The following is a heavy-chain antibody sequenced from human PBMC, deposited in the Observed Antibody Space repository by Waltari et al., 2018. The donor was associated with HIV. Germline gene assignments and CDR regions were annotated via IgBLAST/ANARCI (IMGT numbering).Heavy chain of an antibody. V-gene: IGHV2-70*13. CDR2: IDWDEDE. CDR1: GFSLSTSGMC. Sequence: QVTLRESGPALVKPTQTLRLTCTFSGFSLSTSGMCVSWIRQPPGKALEWLALIDWDEDEYYSASLKTRLTISKDTSKNQVVLTMTNMDPVDTATYYCARIRENYADSGNYYFFDYWGQGTQVTVSS. D-gene: IGHD3-10*01. J-gene: IGHJ4*02. CDR3: ARIRENYADSGNYYFFDY.